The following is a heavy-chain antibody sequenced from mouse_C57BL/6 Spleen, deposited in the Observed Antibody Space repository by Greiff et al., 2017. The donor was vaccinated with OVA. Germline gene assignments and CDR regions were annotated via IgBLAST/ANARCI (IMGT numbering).Heavy chain of an antibody. Sequence: QVQVKQSGAELVRPGTSVKMSCKASGYTFTNYWIAWVQQRPGQGLEWIGNIYPGGGYTNYNDNFKGPATLTAYKSSSTAYMQFSSLTSEDSAIYYCARRSSYNFDDWGKGTTLTVSS. V-gene: IGHV1-63*01. CDR2: IYPGGGYT. J-gene: IGHJ2*01. CDR1: GYTFTNYW. D-gene: IGHD1-1*01. CDR3: ARRSSYNFDD.